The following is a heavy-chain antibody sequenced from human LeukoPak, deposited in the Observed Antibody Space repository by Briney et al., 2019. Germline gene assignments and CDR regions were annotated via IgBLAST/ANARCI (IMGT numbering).Heavy chain of an antibody. D-gene: IGHD3-3*01. CDR2: ISVYNGNT. Sequence: ASVKVSCNASGYTFTSYGISWVRQAPGQGLEWMGWISVYNGNTKYVQKFQGRVTMTTDTSTRTAYMELRSLRSDDTAVYYCARHTGSLYDFWSGYIDYWGQGTLVTVSS. V-gene: IGHV1-18*01. CDR1: GYTFTSYG. CDR3: ARHTGSLYDFWSGYIDY. J-gene: IGHJ4*02.